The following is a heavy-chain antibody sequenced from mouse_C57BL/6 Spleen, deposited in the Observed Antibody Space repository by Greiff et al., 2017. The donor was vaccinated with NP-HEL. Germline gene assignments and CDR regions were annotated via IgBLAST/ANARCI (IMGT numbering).Heavy chain of an antibody. CDR3: ASSDDYGNLYFDV. Sequence: VQLQQSGPELVKPGASVKISCKASGYAFSSSWMNWVKQRPGKGLEWIGRIYPGDGDTNYNRKFKGKATLTADKSSSTAYMQLSSLTSEDSAVYVCASSDDYGNLYFDVWGPGTTVTVSS. CDR2: IYPGDGDT. D-gene: IGHD2-1*01. J-gene: IGHJ1*01. V-gene: IGHV1-82*01. CDR1: GYAFSSSW.